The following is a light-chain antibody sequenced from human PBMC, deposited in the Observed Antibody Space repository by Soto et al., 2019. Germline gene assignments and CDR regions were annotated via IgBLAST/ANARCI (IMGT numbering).Light chain of an antibody. Sequence: QSVLTQPASVSGSPGQSITISCTGTSSDVGGSFYVSWFQQHPAKAPKLMIYVVSNRPSGISNRFSGSKSGNTASLTISGLHGEDEADYYCSSYSSRSTLVFGIGTKVTVL. V-gene: IGLV2-14*01. CDR3: SSYSSRSTLV. CDR2: VVS. CDR1: SSDVGGSFY. J-gene: IGLJ1*01.